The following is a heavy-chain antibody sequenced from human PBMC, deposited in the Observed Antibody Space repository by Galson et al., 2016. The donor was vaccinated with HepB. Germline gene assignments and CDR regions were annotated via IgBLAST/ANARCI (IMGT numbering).Heavy chain of an antibody. V-gene: IGHV3-23*01. Sequence: SLRLSCAASGFTFNNYAMSWVRQAPGKGLEWVSGISGCGSGTYYAGTFYADSVKGRFTISRDNSKNTLYLQMNSLRAEDTAVYYCAKYRQGDFDYWGQGTLVTVSS. CDR2: ISGCGSGT. CDR3: AKYRQGDFDY. CDR1: GFTFNNYA. D-gene: IGHD3-16*02. J-gene: IGHJ4*02.